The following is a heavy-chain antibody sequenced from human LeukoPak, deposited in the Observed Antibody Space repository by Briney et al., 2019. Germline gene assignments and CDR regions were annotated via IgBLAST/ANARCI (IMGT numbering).Heavy chain of an antibody. CDR3: ARLSYSFWTGGY. D-gene: IGHD3/OR15-3a*01. Sequence: PSETLSLTCSVSGYSISSGYYWGWIRQPPGKGLEWIGSIYHSGNTFYNPSLKSRVTMSIDMSENQFSLKLSSVTASDTAVYFCARLSYSFWTGGYWGQGILVTVSS. CDR1: GYSISSGYY. J-gene: IGHJ4*02. CDR2: IYHSGNT. V-gene: IGHV4-38-2*01.